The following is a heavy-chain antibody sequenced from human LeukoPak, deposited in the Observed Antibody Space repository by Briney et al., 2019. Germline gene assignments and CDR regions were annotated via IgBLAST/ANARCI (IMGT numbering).Heavy chain of an antibody. V-gene: IGHV1-3*03. CDR2: INAGNGNT. CDR3: ARDKGLYSSLDY. Sequence: ASVKVSCKASGYTFTSYAMHWVRQATGQRLEWMGWINAGNGNTKYSQEFQGRVTITRDTSASTAYMELSSLRSEDMAVYYCARDKGLYSSLDYWGQGTLVTVSS. J-gene: IGHJ4*02. CDR1: GYTFTSYA. D-gene: IGHD6-13*01.